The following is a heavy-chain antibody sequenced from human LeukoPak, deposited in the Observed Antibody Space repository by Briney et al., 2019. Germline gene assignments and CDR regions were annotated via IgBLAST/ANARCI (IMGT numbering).Heavy chain of an antibody. D-gene: IGHD2/OR15-2a*01. CDR3: ARGYQSTTYGHFDS. CDR2: IDEDGSP. J-gene: IGHJ5*01. CDR1: GQSITSFR. Sequence: PSETLSPTCSVSGQSITSFRWSWIRQSAAKGLEWMGRIDEDGSPTYNPSLSGRVSVSADTSNNQVSLKLKFVTAADTAVYFCARGYQSTTYGHFDSWGRGIQVTVSS. V-gene: IGHV4-4*07.